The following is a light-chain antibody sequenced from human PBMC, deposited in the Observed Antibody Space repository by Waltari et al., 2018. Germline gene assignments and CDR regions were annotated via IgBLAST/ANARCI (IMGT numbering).Light chain of an antibody. CDR2: DTS. V-gene: IGKV3-15*01. Sequence: EIMMTQSPATLSVSPWERATISCRVSQSVSRKLAWYQQKPGQAPRLLIYDTSSRATDIPARFSGSGSGTEFTLTISSLQSEDFAVYYCQQYSNWPPWTFSQGTKVEI. J-gene: IGKJ1*01. CDR1: QSVSRK. CDR3: QQYSNWPPWT.